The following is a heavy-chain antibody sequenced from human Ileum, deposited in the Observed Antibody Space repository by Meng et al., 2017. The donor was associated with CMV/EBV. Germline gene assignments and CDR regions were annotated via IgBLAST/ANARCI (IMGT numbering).Heavy chain of an antibody. J-gene: IGHJ4*02. Sequence: GESLKISCAASGFTFSSYEMNWVRQAPGKGLEWVSYISSSGSTIYYADSVKGRFTISRDNAKNSLYLQMNSLRAEDTAVYYCARQRITIFGVPQDYWGQGTPVTVSS. D-gene: IGHD3-3*01. CDR3: ARQRITIFGVPQDY. V-gene: IGHV3-48*03. CDR2: ISSSGSTI. CDR1: GFTFSSYE.